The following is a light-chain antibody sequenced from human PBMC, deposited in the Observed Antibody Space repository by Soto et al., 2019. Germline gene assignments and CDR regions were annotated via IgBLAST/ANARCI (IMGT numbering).Light chain of an antibody. Sequence: EIVMTQSPATLSVSPGERATLSCRASQSVSIHLAWYQQKPGQAPRLLINGATTRATGIPARFSGCGSGTEFTLTINSLQSEDFAVYYCQQYNNWPRTFGQGTKVDI. CDR1: QSVSIH. CDR3: QQYNNWPRT. CDR2: GAT. V-gene: IGKV3-15*01. J-gene: IGKJ1*01.